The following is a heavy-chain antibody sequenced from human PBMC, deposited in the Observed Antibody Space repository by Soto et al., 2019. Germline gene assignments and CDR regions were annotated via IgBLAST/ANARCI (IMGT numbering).Heavy chain of an antibody. V-gene: IGHV3-23*01. CDR1: GFTFSTYA. D-gene: IGHD1-1*01. J-gene: IGHJ5*02. CDR3: ARRPTARAS. Sequence: EAQMLESGGGSVQPGGSLRLSCASSGFTFSTYAVAWVRQSTGKGLEWVSSISASGGDTWYADSVKGRFTISRDNSKNTLYLQMNSLRAEDTAVYYCARRPTARASWGQGTLVTVSS. CDR2: ISASGGDT.